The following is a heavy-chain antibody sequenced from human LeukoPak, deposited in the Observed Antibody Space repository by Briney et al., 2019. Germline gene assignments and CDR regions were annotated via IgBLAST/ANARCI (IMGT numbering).Heavy chain of an antibody. CDR2: IRSNAYRGTT. J-gene: IGHJ6*02. CDR3: SRGPIELWVHNGMDV. Sequence: GGSLRLSCTGSGFSVGDHAMSWVRQAPGQGLEWVGFIRSNAYRGTTEYAASVKGRFTISRDDPNNIAYLQMNSLKTEDTAVYYCSRGPIELWVHNGMDVWGQGTTVTVPS. CDR1: GFSVGDHA. V-gene: IGHV3-49*04. D-gene: IGHD5-18*01.